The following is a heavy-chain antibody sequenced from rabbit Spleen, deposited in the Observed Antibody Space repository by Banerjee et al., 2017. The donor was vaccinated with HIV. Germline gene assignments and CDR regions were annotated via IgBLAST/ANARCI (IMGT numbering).Heavy chain of an antibody. CDR2: IYTGNGKM. J-gene: IGHJ4*01. CDR1: GFSFSSSYD. V-gene: IGHV1S45*01. D-gene: IGHD6-1*01. Sequence: QEQLVESGGGLVKPEGSLKLSCTASGFSFSSSYDMCWVRQAPGKGLEWIGCIYTGNGKMYYASWAKGRFTISKTSSTTVTLQVTSLTAADTATYFCARDSGSYDYIDVYFNLWGPGTLVTVS. CDR3: ARDSGSYDYIDVYFNL.